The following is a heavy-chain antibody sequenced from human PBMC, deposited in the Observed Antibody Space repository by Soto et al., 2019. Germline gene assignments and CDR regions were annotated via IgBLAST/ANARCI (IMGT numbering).Heavy chain of an antibody. CDR1: GGSISRYY. V-gene: IGHV4-59*01. Sequence: QVQLQESGPGLVKPSETLSLTCTVSGGSISRYYWSWIRQPPGKGLEWIGYIYYSGSTNYNPSLKSRVAISVDTSKNQFSLKLSSVTAADTAVYYCARAVDTAMVMRYWGQGTLVTVSS. J-gene: IGHJ4*02. D-gene: IGHD5-18*01. CDR2: IYYSGST. CDR3: ARAVDTAMVMRY.